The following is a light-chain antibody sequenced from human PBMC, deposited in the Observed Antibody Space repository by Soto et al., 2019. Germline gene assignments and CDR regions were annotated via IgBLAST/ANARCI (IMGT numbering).Light chain of an antibody. J-gene: IGKJ4*01. CDR3: QQFSSYPLP. CDR1: QTVRNNY. Sequence: GLTQSPGTLSLSTGERATLSFRASQTVRNNYLAWYQQKPGQAPRLLIYDASSRATGIPDRFSGGGSGTDFTLTISRLEPEDFAVYYCQQFSSYPLPFGGGTKVAIK. CDR2: DAS. V-gene: IGKV3-20*01.